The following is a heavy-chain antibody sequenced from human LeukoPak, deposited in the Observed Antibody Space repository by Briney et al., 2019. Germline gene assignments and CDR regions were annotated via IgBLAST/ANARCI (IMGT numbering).Heavy chain of an antibody. Sequence: ASVKVSCKASGYTFTSYDINWVRQATGQGLEGMGGMNPNSGNTGYAQKFQGRVTMTRNTSISTAYMELSSLRSEDTAVYYCASGGRYCSSTSCYIWFDPWGQGTLVTVSS. CDR3: ASGGRYCSSTSCYIWFDP. D-gene: IGHD2-2*02. CDR2: MNPNSGNT. J-gene: IGHJ5*02. CDR1: GYTFTSYD. V-gene: IGHV1-8*01.